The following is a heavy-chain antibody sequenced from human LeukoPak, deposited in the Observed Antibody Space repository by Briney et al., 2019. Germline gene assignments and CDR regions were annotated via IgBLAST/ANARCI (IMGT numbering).Heavy chain of an antibody. Sequence: GGSLRLSCAASGFTFGSYAMHWVRQAPGKGLEWVAVISYDGSVKYYVDSVKGRFTISRDNAKNSLYLQMNSLRAEDTAVYYCATSTYGGYALISWGQGTLVTVSS. J-gene: IGHJ5*02. V-gene: IGHV3-30*03. CDR1: GFTFGSYA. CDR2: ISYDGSVK. CDR3: ATSTYGGYALIS. D-gene: IGHD5-12*01.